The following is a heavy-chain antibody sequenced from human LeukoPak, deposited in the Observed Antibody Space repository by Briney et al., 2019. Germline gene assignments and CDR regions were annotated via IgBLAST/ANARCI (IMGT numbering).Heavy chain of an antibody. D-gene: IGHD5-18*01. V-gene: IGHV3-30-3*01. J-gene: IGHJ4*02. CDR3: ASSVEYSSPA. CDR1: GFYFGDFA. Sequence: GGSLRLSCTTSGFYFGDFAMHWVRQAPGKGLEWVAVISYDGSNKYYADSVKGRFTISRDISKNTLYLQMNSLRAEDTAVYYCASSVEYSSPAWGQGTLVTVSS. CDR2: ISYDGSNK.